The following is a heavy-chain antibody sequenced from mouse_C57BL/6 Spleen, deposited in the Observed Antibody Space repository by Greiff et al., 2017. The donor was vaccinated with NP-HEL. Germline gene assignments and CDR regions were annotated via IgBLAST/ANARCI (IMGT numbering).Heavy chain of an antibody. Sequence: QVQLQQSGAELVRPGASVKLSCKASGYTFTDYYINWVKQRPGQGLEWIARIYPGSGNTYYNEKFKGKATLTAEKSSSTAYMQLSSLTSEDSAVYFCASGDYDYDAWFAYWGQGTLVTVSA. CDR1: GYTFTDYY. CDR2: IYPGSGNT. V-gene: IGHV1-76*01. D-gene: IGHD2-4*01. CDR3: ASGDYDYDAWFAY. J-gene: IGHJ3*01.